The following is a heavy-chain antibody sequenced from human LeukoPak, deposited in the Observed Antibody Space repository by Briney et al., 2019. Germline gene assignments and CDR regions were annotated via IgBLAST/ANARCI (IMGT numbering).Heavy chain of an antibody. V-gene: IGHV4-4*07. D-gene: IGHD3-10*01. J-gene: IGHJ4*02. CDR1: GDSISSFY. CDR3: ARVSLVRGAPDYYFDY. CDR2: IYTSGST. Sequence: SETLSLTCTVSGDSISSFYWSWIRQPAGKGLEWIGRIYTSGSTNYNPSLKSRVTMSVDTSKNQFSLKLSSVTAADTAVYYCARVSLVRGAPDYYFDYWGQGTLVTVSS.